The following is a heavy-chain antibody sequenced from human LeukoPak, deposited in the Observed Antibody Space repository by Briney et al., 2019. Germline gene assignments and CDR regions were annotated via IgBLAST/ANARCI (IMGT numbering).Heavy chain of an antibody. D-gene: IGHD2-15*01. V-gene: IGHV5-51*01. Sequence: PGESLKISCKAAGYIFASYWIGWVRQMPGKGLEWMGIIYPSDSDTRYSPSFQGQVTFSVDQSTNTAFLQWSTLRASDSATYYCAGQKYCSGASCFVVTDPFEYWGQGTQVIVSS. CDR2: IYPSDSDT. CDR3: AGQKYCSGASCFVVTDPFEY. CDR1: GYIFASYW. J-gene: IGHJ4*02.